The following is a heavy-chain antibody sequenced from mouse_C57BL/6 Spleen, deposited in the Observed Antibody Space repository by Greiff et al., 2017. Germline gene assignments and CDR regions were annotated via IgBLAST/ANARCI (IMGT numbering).Heavy chain of an antibody. J-gene: IGHJ3*01. V-gene: IGHV5-6*01. CDR1: GFTFSSYG. D-gene: IGHD4-1*02. CDR3: ARPQLGRFAY. Sequence: DVHLVESGGDLVKPGGSLKLSCAASGFTFSSYGMSWVRQTPDKRLEWVATISSGGSYTYYPDSVKGRFTISRDNAKNTLYLQMSSLKSEDTAMYYCARPQLGRFAYWGQGTLVTVSA. CDR2: ISSGGSYT.